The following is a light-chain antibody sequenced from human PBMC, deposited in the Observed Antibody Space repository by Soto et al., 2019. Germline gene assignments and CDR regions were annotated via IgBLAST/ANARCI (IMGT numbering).Light chain of an antibody. J-gene: IGKJ4*01. CDR1: QSVSRY. Sequence: EIVLTQSPATLSLSPGQRATLSCRASQSVSRYLAWYQQKPGQAPRLLVYDASNRATGIPARFSGSGSGTDFTLTISSLEPEDSAVYYCQQRSNWPGLSFGGGTKVEI. CDR3: QQRSNWPGLS. V-gene: IGKV3-11*01. CDR2: DAS.